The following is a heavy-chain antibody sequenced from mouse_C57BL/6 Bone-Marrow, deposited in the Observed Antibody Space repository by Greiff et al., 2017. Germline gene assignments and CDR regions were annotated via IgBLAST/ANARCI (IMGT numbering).Heavy chain of an antibody. CDR3: AKKGGDVRYWYFDV. D-gene: IGHD3-3*01. CDR1: GFSLTSYG. CDR2: IWRGGST. V-gene: IGHV2-5*01. Sequence: QVQLKESGPGLVQPSQSLSITCTVSGFSLTSYGVHWVRQSPGKGLEWLGVIWRGGSTDYTAAFMSRLSLTKDNSKSQVFVKRNKLQAYDTAISYCAKKGGDVRYWYFDVWGTGTTVTGSS. J-gene: IGHJ1*03.